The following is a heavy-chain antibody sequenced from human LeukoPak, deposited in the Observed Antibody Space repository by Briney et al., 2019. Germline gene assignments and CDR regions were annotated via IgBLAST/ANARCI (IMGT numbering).Heavy chain of an antibody. D-gene: IGHD3-22*01. CDR3: ARELYYDRSGYYYGPWFDP. CDR1: GYTFTSYA. CDR2: INTNTGNP. V-gene: IGHV7-4-1*02. J-gene: IGHJ5*02. Sequence: GASVKVSCKASGYTFTSYAMNWVRQAPGQGLEWMGWINTNTGNPTYAQGFTGRFVFSLDTSVSTAYLQISSLKAEDTAVYYCARELYYDRSGYYYGPWFDPWGQGTLVTVSS.